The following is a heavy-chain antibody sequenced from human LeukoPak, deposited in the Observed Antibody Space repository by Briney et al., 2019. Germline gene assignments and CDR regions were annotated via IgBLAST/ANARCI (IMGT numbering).Heavy chain of an antibody. V-gene: IGHV5-51*01. D-gene: IGHD6-19*01. CDR1: GYSFTSYW. J-gene: IGHJ3*02. CDR3: VRVYVAGTLGAFDI. CDR2: IYPGDSDT. Sequence: GESLKISCKGSGYSFTSYWIGWVRQMPGKGLEWMGIIYPGDSDTRYSPSFQGQVTISADKSISTAYLQWSSLKASDTAMYYCVRVYVAGTLGAFDIWGQGQWSPSLQ.